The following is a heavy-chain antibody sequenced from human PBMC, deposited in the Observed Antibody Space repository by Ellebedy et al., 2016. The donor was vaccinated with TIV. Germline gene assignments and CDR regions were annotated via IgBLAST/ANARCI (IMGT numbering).Heavy chain of an antibody. CDR2: ISSSRTYI. Sequence: GESLKISCAASGFTFSAYSLNWVRQVPGKGLEWVSSISSSRTYIYYADSVKGRFTISRDNAKNSLYLQMNSLRVEDTAVYYCARVNLHDYGDYLDFWGRGTLVIVSS. V-gene: IGHV3-21*04. CDR1: GFTFSAYS. J-gene: IGHJ4*02. CDR3: ARVNLHDYGDYLDF. D-gene: IGHD4-17*01.